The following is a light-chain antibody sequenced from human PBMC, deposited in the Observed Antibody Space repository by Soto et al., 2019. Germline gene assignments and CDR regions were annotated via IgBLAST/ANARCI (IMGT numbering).Light chain of an antibody. CDR2: EVS. V-gene: IGKV2D-29*01. J-gene: IGKJ1*01. CDR3: MQTKQLPVT. Sequence: DIVMTQTPLSLSVTPGQPASISCRSSQSLLHSDGKTYFYWYLQRTGQPPRLLIYEVSNRFSGVPDRLSGSGSGTDLTLKISRVETDDVGLYFCMQTKQLPVTCGQGTKVDIK. CDR1: QSLLHSDGKTY.